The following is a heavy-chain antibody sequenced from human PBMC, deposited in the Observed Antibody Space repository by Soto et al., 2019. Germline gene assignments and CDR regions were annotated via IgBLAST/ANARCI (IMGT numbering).Heavy chain of an antibody. CDR3: ARVTSEPYHYYGMDV. J-gene: IGHJ6*02. V-gene: IGHV5-10-1*01. Sequence: GESLKISCKGSGYSFTSYWISWVRQMPGKGLEWMGRIDPSDSYTNYSPSFQGHVTISADKSISTAYLQWSSLKASDTAMYYCARVTSEPYHYYGMDVWGQGTTVTVSS. CDR2: IDPSDSYT. D-gene: IGHD3-16*01. CDR1: GYSFTSYW.